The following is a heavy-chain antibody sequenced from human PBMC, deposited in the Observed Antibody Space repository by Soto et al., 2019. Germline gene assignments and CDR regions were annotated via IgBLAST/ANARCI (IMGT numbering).Heavy chain of an antibody. Sequence: GGSLSLCCAASVLTFDDYTMHGVREAPGKGLEWVSLISWDGGSTYYADSVKGRFTISRDNSKNSLYLQMNSLRTEDTALYYCAKDGAGSSSWSLNWFDPWGQGTLVTVSS. V-gene: IGHV3-43*01. CDR1: VLTFDDYT. CDR3: AKDGAGSSSWSLNWFDP. CDR2: ISWDGGST. D-gene: IGHD6-13*01. J-gene: IGHJ5*02.